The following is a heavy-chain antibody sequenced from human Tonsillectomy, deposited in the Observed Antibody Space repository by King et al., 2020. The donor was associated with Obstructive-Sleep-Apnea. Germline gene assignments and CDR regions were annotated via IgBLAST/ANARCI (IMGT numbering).Heavy chain of an antibody. J-gene: IGHJ4*02. D-gene: IGHD3-10*01. CDR2: IYYSGSI. V-gene: IGHV4-39*07. Sequence: LQLQESGPGLVKPSETLSLTCTVSGDSINNTYYWGWIRQPPGKGLEWMGRIYYSGSIYYNPSLKSRVTISADTSKNQFSLKLDSVTAADTAVYYCARALSEGLGAEDYFDSWGQGTLVTVSS. CDR1: GDSINNTYY. CDR3: ARALSEGLGAEDYFDS.